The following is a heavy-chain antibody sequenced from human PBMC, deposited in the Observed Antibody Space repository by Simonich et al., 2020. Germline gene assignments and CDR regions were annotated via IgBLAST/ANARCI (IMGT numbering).Heavy chain of an antibody. CDR1: GYTFTGYY. D-gene: IGHD1-26*01. CDR3: ARVPPTSGSYYYYYYYMDV. V-gene: IGHV1-2*02. J-gene: IGHJ6*03. CDR2: INPNRGGT. Sequence: QVQLVQSGAEVKKPGASVKVSCKASGYTFTGYYMHWVRQAPGQGREWMGWINPNRGGTNNEQKFPGRVTMTRDTSISTAYMELSRLSSDDTAVYYCARVPPTSGSYYYYYYYMDVWGKGTTVTVSS.